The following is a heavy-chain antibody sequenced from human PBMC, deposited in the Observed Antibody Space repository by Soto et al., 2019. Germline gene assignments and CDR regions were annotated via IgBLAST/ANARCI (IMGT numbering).Heavy chain of an antibody. Sequence: EVQLLESGGGLVQPGGSLRLSCAASGFTFSSYAMSWVRQAPGKGLEWVSAISGSGGSTYYADSVKGRFTISRDNSKNTLYLQMISLRADDTAVDYCAKGITRVIRSDYGFVYWGQGTLVTVSS. CDR1: GFTFSSYA. CDR2: ISGSGGST. J-gene: IGHJ4*02. V-gene: IGHV3-23*01. CDR3: AKGITRVIRSDYGFVY. D-gene: IGHD4-17*01.